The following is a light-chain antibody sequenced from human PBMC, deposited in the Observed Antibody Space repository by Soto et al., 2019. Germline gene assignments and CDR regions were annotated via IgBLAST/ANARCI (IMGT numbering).Light chain of an antibody. CDR2: AAS. V-gene: IGKV1-39*01. CDR1: QSISSY. Sequence: DLQMTQSPSSLSASVGDRVTITCRASQSISSYLNWYQQKPGKAPKILMYAASSLQSGVPSRFSGSGSGTDFTLTISSLQPEDFATYYCQQSYSTPRLTFGGGTKVEIK. CDR3: QQSYSTPRLT. J-gene: IGKJ4*01.